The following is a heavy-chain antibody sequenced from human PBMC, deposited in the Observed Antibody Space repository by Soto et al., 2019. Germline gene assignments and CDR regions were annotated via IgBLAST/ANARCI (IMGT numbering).Heavy chain of an antibody. CDR1: DGSFSGYY. D-gene: IGHD4-4*01. CDR2: INHSGST. Sequence: PSATLSLTCAVYDGSFSGYYWSWIRQPPGKGLEWIGEINHSGSTNYNPSLKSRVTISVDTSKNQFSLKLSSVTAADTAVYYCARGLTTVVSRYYGMDVWGQGTTVPVSS. J-gene: IGHJ6*02. CDR3: ARGLTTVVSRYYGMDV. V-gene: IGHV4-34*01.